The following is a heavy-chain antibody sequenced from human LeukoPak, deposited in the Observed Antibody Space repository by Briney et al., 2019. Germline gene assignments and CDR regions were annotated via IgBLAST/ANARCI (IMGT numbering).Heavy chain of an antibody. D-gene: IGHD4-17*01. CDR3: AKLGVTTPVDY. J-gene: IGHJ4*02. Sequence: GGSLRLSCAASGFTFSSYSMNWVRQAPGKGLEWLSYISSSSSSIYYADSVKGRFTISRDNAKSSLYLQMNSLRAEDTAVYYCAKLGVTTPVDYWGQGTLVTVSS. CDR2: ISSSSSSI. CDR1: GFTFSSYS. V-gene: IGHV3-48*01.